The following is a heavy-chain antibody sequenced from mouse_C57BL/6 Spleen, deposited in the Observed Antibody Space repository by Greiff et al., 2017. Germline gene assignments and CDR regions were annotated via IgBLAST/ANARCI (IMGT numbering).Heavy chain of an antibody. CDR1: GYTFTSYW. CDR2: IDPSDSDT. D-gene: IGHD6-1*01. V-gene: IGHV1-69*01. Sequence: QVQLQQPGAELVMPGASVKLSCKASGYTFTSYWMHWVKQRPGQGLEWIGEIDPSDSDTNYNQKFKGKSTLTVDNSSSTAYMQLSSLTSEDSAVYYCARQAQSYAMDYWGQGTSVTVSS. J-gene: IGHJ4*01. CDR3: ARQAQSYAMDY.